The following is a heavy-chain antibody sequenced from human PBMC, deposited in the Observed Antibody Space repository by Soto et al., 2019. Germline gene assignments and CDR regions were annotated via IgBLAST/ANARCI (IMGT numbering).Heavy chain of an antibody. CDR2: INHSGST. D-gene: IGHD4-17*01. J-gene: IGHJ4*02. CDR3: ARRGTYGGNGTFDY. CDR1: GESFSGYY. V-gene: IGHV4-34*01. Sequence: QVQLQQWGAGLLKPSETLSLTCAVYGESFSGYYWSWIRQPPGKGLEWIGEINHSGSTNYNPSLKSRVTISVDTSKNQFSLKLSSVTAADTAVYYCARRGTYGGNGTFDYWGPGTLVTVSS.